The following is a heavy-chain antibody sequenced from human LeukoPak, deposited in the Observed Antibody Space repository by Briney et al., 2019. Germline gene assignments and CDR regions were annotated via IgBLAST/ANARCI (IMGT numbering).Heavy chain of an antibody. V-gene: IGHV4-31*03. D-gene: IGHD2-2*01. CDR2: IYYSGST. CDR1: GGSISSGGYY. CDR3: ARVRCSSTSCYAFWFDL. J-gene: IGHJ5*02. Sequence: SETLSLTCTVSGGSISSGGYYWSWIRQHPGKGVEWIGYIYYSGSTYYNPSLKSRVSISVDTSKNQFSLKLSSVTAADTAVYYCARVRCSSTSCYAFWFDLWGQGTLVTVSS.